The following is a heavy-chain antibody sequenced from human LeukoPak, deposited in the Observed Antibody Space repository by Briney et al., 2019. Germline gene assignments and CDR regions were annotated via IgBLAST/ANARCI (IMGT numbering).Heavy chain of an antibody. Sequence: ASVKVSCKASGYTFTNYALHWVRQAPGQSLEWMGWTNGATGNTRFSQDFQGRLTITIDTSASTGYVELSSLRSEDTAVYYCARSPGGNARTWLDYWGQRTLVTVSS. CDR2: TNGATGNT. CDR1: GYTFTNYA. V-gene: IGHV1-3*02. D-gene: IGHD4-23*01. J-gene: IGHJ4*02. CDR3: ARSPGGNARTWLDY.